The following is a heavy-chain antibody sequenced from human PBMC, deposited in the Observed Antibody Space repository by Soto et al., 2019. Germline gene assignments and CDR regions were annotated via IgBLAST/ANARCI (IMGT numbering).Heavy chain of an antibody. CDR2: ISYDGRNK. D-gene: IGHD2-8*01. J-gene: IGHJ4*02. V-gene: IGHV3-30*03. CDR3: ARGGEETIMYHFDN. CDR1: GFTFNTYG. Sequence: QVQLVESGGGVVQPGRSLRLSCVASGFTFNTYGMHWVRQAPGKGLEWGAAISYDGRNKYYANSLKGRFTISRDNYRNALYLLMESLRAEDTAVYFCARGGEETIMYHFDNWGPGILVTVSS.